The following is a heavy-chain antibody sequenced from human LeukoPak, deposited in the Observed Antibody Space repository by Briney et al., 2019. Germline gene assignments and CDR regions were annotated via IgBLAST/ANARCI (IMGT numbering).Heavy chain of an antibody. CDR2: IYSGGST. CDR1: GFTVSSNY. J-gene: IGHJ5*02. Sequence: PGGSLRLSCAASGFTVSSNYMSWVRQAPGKGLEWVSVIYSGGSTYYADSVKGRLTISRDNSKNTLYLQMNSLRAEDTAVYYCARGGGGSRSNPSRLDPWGQGTLVTVSS. D-gene: IGHD2-15*01. CDR3: ARGGGGSRSNPSRLDP. V-gene: IGHV3-66*01.